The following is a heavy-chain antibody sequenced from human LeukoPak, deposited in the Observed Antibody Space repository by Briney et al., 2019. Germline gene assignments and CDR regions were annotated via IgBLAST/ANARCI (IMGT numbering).Heavy chain of an antibody. CDR3: ASPPGAGNSGVEYFDY. J-gene: IGHJ4*02. CDR1: GGSISSSSYY. Sequence: PSETLSLTCTVSGGSISSSSYYWGWIRQPPGKGLEWIGSIYYSGSTYYNPSLKSRVTISVDTSKNQFSLKLSSVTAADTAVSYSASPPGAGNSGVEYFDYWGQGTLVTVSS. CDR2: IYYSGST. V-gene: IGHV4-39*01. D-gene: IGHD4-23*01.